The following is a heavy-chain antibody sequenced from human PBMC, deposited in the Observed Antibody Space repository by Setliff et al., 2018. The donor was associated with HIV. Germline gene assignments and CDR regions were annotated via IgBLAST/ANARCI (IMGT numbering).Heavy chain of an antibody. CDR1: GYTFTRNA. D-gene: IGHD6-19*01. CDR3: ARDPNQVGAVAGPLDY. V-gene: IGHV1-3*04. J-gene: IGHJ4*02. CDR2: INTGNGNT. Sequence: ASVKVSCKASGYTFTRNAMHWVRQAPGQRLEWVGWINTGNGNTKYSQKFQGRVTITRDTSASTAYMELISLRSEDTAVYYCARDPNQVGAVAGPLDYWGQGTLVTVSS.